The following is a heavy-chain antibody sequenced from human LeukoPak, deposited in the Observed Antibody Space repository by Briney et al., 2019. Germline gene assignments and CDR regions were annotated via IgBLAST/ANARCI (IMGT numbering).Heavy chain of an antibody. V-gene: IGHV1-2*02. CDR3: ARDLGSGWYYGY. CDR2: INPNSGGT. J-gene: IGHJ4*02. D-gene: IGHD6-19*01. CDR1: GYTFTGYY. Sequence: ASVKVSCKASGYTFTGYYMHWVRQAPGQALEWMGWINPNSGGTNYAQKFQGRVTMTRDTSISTAYMELSRLRSDDTAVYYCARDLGSGWYYGYWGQGTLVTVSS.